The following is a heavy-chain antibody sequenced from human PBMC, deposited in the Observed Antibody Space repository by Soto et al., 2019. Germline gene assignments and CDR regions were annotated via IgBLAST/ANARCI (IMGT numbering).Heavy chain of an antibody. D-gene: IGHD3-10*01. V-gene: IGHV3-23*01. Sequence: EVQLLESGGGLVQPGGSLRLSCAASGFTFSNSAMSWVRQAPGKGLEWVSAISGSGGSTFYADYVKGRFTISRDNSKNTLYLQMNNLRAEDTAVYYCAKDELLWCGFPWGQGTLVTVSS. CDR2: ISGSGGST. CDR1: GFTFSNSA. J-gene: IGHJ5*02. CDR3: AKDELLWCGFP.